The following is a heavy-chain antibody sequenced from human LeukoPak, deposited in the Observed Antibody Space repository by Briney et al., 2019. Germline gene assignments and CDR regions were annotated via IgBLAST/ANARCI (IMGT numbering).Heavy chain of an antibody. Sequence: PSQTLSLTCTVSGGSISSGRYYWSWIRQPAGKGLEWIGRVYTSGGTNYNTSLKSRVTISVDTSKNQFSLKLNSVTAADTAVYYCARDPNYDFWSGYLSFDIWGQGTMVTVSS. CDR2: VYTSGGT. V-gene: IGHV4-61*02. D-gene: IGHD3-3*01. J-gene: IGHJ3*02. CDR3: ARDPNYDFWSGYLSFDI. CDR1: GGSISSGRYY.